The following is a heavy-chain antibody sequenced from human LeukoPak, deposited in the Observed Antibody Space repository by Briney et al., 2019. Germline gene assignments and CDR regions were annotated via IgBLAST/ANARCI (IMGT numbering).Heavy chain of an antibody. D-gene: IGHD3-22*01. CDR2: ISYDGSNK. V-gene: IGHV3-30*03. CDR3: AREDYYDSSPGDV. J-gene: IGHJ6*02. CDR1: GFTFSSYG. Sequence: LPGGSLRLSCAASGFTFSSYGMHWVRQAPGKGLEWVAVISYDGSNKYYADSVKGRFTISRDNSKDTLYLQMNSLRAEDTAVYYCAREDYYDSSPGDVWGQGTTVTVSS.